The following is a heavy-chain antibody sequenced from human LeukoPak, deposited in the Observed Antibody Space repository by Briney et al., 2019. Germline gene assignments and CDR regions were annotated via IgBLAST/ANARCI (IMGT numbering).Heavy chain of an antibody. V-gene: IGHV3-48*01. CDR1: GFTFSWYS. CDR2: ISSSSSTI. CDR3: ARAGFTFSDYFGSFFDY. J-gene: IGHJ4*02. Sequence: GGSLRLSCAASGFTFSWYSMNWVSQAPGKWLEWVSHISSSSSTIYYADCVKGRFTISRDNAKNSLYLQMNSLRAEDTAVYYCARAGFTFSDYFGSFFDYWGQGTLVTVSS. D-gene: IGHD3-10*01.